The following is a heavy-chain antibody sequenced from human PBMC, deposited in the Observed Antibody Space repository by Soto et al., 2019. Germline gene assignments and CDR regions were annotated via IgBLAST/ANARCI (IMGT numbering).Heavy chain of an antibody. V-gene: IGHV1-3*01. CDR2: INAGNGNT. CDR1: GYTFTSYA. Sequence: ASVKVSCKASGYTFTSYAMHWVRQAPGQRLEWMGWINAGNGNTKYSQKFQGRVTITRDTSASTAYMELSSLRSEDTAVYYCATSGIAVASWFDPCGQGTLFAVSS. D-gene: IGHD6-19*01. J-gene: IGHJ5*02. CDR3: ATSGIAVASWFDP.